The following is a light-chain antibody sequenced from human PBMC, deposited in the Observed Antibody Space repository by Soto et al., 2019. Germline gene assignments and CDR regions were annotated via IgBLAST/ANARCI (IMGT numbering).Light chain of an antibody. J-gene: IGLJ1*01. CDR3: CSYAGSYTFYV. V-gene: IGLV2-11*01. CDR2: DVS. Sequence: QSALTQPRSVSGSPGQSVTISCTGTSGDVGAYNYVSWYQQRPGKAPKLMIYDVSKRPSGVPDRFSGSKSGDTASLTISGLQAEDEADYYCCSYAGSYTFYVFGGGTKLTVL. CDR1: SGDVGAYNY.